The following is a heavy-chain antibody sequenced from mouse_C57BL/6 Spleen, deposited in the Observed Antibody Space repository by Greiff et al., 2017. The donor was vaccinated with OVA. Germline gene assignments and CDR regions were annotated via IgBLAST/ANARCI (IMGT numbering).Heavy chain of an antibody. CDR1: GFTFSSYT. Sequence: EVKVVESGGGLVKPGGSLKLSCAASGFTFSSYTMSWVRQTPEKRLEWVATISGGGGNNYYPDSVKGGFPISSDNAKNTLYLQMSSLRSEDTALYYCARNTQTRYYFDYWGQGTTLTVSS. CDR2: ISGGGGNN. J-gene: IGHJ2*01. V-gene: IGHV5-9*01. CDR3: ARNTQTRYYFDY.